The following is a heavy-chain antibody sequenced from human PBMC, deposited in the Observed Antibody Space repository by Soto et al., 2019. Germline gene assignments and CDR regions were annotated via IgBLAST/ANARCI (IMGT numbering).Heavy chain of an antibody. CDR1: GDSVSSNSVT. CDR2: TYYKSKWYN. CDR3: ARISVSAGGTIDY. J-gene: IGHJ4*02. Sequence: SQTLSLTCAISGDSVSSNSVTWNWIRQSPSRGLEWLGRTYYKSKWYNDYAVSVKSRITINPDTSKNQFSLQLKSVTPEDTAVYYCARISVSAGGTIDYWGQGSLVTVSS. D-gene: IGHD1-1*01. V-gene: IGHV6-1*01.